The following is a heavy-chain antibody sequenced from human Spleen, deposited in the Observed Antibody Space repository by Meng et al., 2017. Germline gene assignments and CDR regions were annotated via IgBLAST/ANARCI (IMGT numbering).Heavy chain of an antibody. CDR1: GYIFASYW. V-gene: IGHV5-51*01. CDR3: ARTITGTTYDAFDI. J-gene: IGHJ3*02. CDR2: IYPGDSDT. Sequence: KVSCKGSGYIFASYWIGWVRQRPGKGLEWMGIIYPGDSDTRYSPSFQGQVTISADKSLNTAYLQWSSLKASDTAMYYCARTITGTTYDAFDIWGQGTMVTVSS. D-gene: IGHD1-20*01.